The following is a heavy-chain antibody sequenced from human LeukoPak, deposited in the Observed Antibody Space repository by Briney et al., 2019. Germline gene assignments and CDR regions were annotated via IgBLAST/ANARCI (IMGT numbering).Heavy chain of an antibody. CDR1: GGSISSGSYY. CDR3: ARESTVGVDDY. D-gene: IGHD1-26*01. V-gene: IGHV4-61*02. Sequence: SETLSLTCTVCGGSISSGSYYWSWIRQPAGKGLEWIGRIYFSGSTNYNPSLKSRVTISVDTSKNQFSLKLRSVTAADTAVYYCARESTVGVDDYWGQGTLVTVSS. CDR2: IYFSGST. J-gene: IGHJ4*02.